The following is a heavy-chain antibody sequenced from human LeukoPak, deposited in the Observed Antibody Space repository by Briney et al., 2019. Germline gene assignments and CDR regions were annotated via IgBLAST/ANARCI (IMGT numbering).Heavy chain of an antibody. CDR2: ISYDGSNK. Sequence: GGSPRPSCAASGFTFSSYAMHWVRQAPGKGLEWVAVISYDGSNKYYADSVKGRFTISRDNSKNTLYLQMNSLRAEDTAVYYCARLAVGVAAAGSDYWGQGTLVTVSS. J-gene: IGHJ4*02. CDR1: GFTFSSYA. D-gene: IGHD6-13*01. V-gene: IGHV3-30-3*01. CDR3: ARLAVGVAAAGSDY.